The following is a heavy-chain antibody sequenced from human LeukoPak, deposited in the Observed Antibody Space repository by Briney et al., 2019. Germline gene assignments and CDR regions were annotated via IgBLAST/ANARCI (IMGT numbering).Heavy chain of an antibody. V-gene: IGHV4-59*12. J-gene: IGHJ5*02. Sequence: SETLSLTCTVSGGSFSSNYWSWIRQPSGKGLEWIGYIYYSGSTNYSPSLKGRVTISVDTSKNQFSLKLRSVTAADTAIYYCARERRDYFGSESKIRRLENYLDPWGQGTLVIVSS. CDR3: ARERRDYFGSESKIRRLENYLDP. CDR2: IYYSGST. CDR1: GGSFSSNY. D-gene: IGHD3-10*01.